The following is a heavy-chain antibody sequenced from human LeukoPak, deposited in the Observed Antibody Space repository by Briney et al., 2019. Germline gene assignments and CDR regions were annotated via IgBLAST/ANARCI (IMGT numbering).Heavy chain of an antibody. D-gene: IGHD2-21*02. CDR3: ARDRIVVVTAIDYYYYGMDV. CDR2: ISAYNGNT. CDR1: GYTFTSYG. Sequence: ASVKVSCKASGYTFTSYGISWVRQAPGQGLEWMGWISAYNGNTNYAQKLQGRVTMTTDTSTSTAYMELRSLRSEDTAVYYCARDRIVVVTAIDYYYYGMDVWGQGTTVTVSS. V-gene: IGHV1-18*01. J-gene: IGHJ6*02.